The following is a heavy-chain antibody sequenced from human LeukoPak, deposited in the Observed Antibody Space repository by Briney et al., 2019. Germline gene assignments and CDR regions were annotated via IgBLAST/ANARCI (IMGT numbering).Heavy chain of an antibody. Sequence: ASVKVSCKTSGYTFTSYAISWVRQAPGQGLECMGWISTYTGNTDYAQKLQSRVTMTTDTSTSTAYMELRSLSSDDTAVYYCARVLVVSSDAFDIWGQGTMVTVSS. D-gene: IGHD3-22*01. CDR3: ARVLVVSSDAFDI. V-gene: IGHV1-18*01. J-gene: IGHJ3*02. CDR2: ISTYTGNT. CDR1: GYTFTSYA.